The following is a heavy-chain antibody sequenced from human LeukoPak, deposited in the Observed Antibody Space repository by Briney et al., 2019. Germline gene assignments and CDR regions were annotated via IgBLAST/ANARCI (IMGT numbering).Heavy chain of an antibody. CDR2: ISSSGSTI. Sequence: GGSLRLSCAASGFTFSTYAMNWVRQAPGKGLEWVSYISSSGSTIYYADSVKGRFTVSRDNAKNSLYLQMNSLRAEDTAVYYCAELGITMIGGVWGKGTTVTISS. V-gene: IGHV3-48*03. CDR1: GFTFSTYA. CDR3: AELGITMIGGV. D-gene: IGHD3-10*02. J-gene: IGHJ6*04.